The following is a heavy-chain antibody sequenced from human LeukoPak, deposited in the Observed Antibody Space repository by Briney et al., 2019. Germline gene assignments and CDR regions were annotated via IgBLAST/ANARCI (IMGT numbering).Heavy chain of an antibody. V-gene: IGHV6-1*01. CDR2: TCYRSKCDN. CDR3: ARGWKLELLDV. J-gene: IGHJ6*02. Sequence: SQARSLTCAIAGAGVTSNSAALNWIRQSPSRGLEWLGRTCYRSKCDNDDAISVNSRITISPDTCKNQFSLQLKSVTPDDRAVYYCARGWKLELLDVWGQGTTVTVS. D-gene: IGHD1-7*01. CDR1: GAGVTSNSAA.